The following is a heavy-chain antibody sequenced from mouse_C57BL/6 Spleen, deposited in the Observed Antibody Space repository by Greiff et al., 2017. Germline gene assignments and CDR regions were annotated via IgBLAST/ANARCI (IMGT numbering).Heavy chain of an antibody. CDR1: GYTFTDYN. CDR3: ASDYDYEGAMDY. CDR2: INPNNGGT. Sequence: EVQLQQSGPELVKPGASVTMSCKASGYTFTDYNMHWVKQSHGKSLEWIGYINPNNGGTSYNQKFKGKATLTVNKSSSTAYMELRSLSSEDSAVYYCASDYDYEGAMDYWGQGTSVTVSS. V-gene: IGHV1-22*01. D-gene: IGHD2-4*01. J-gene: IGHJ4*01.